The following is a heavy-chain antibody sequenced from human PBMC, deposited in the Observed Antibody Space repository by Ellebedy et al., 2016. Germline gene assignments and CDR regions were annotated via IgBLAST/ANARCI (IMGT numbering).Heavy chain of an antibody. V-gene: IGHV3-9*01. J-gene: IGHJ4*02. Sequence: GGSLRLXCAGSGFTFNDYALHWVRQAPGKGLEWVSGISWDSAVIGYGGSVKGRFTISKDSAKNYLYLQMNSLRPEDTAFYYCAKGTMGYFYHWGQGTLVTVSS. D-gene: IGHD4/OR15-4a*01. CDR1: GFTFNDYA. CDR2: ISWDSAVI. CDR3: AKGTMGYFYH.